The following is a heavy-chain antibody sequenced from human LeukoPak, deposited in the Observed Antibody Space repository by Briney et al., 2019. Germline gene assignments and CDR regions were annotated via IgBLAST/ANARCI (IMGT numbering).Heavy chain of an antibody. CDR3: ARAPGRITIFGVVIISGLDY. Sequence: PSETLSLTCAVYGGSFSGYYWSWIRQPPGKGLEWIGEINHSGSTNYNPSLKSRVTISVDTSKNQFSLKLSSVTAADTAVYYCARAPGRITIFGVVIISGLDYWGQGTLVTVSS. D-gene: IGHD3-3*01. CDR2: INHSGST. V-gene: IGHV4-34*01. CDR1: GGSFSGYY. J-gene: IGHJ4*02.